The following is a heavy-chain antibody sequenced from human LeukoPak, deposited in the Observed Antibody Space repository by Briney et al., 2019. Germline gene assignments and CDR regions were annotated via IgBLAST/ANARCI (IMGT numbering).Heavy chain of an antibody. J-gene: IGHJ4*02. V-gene: IGHV5-51*01. CDR2: IYPGDSET. CDR3: ARRRDLYSGSYYPFDY. CDR1: GYRFTNYW. D-gene: IGHD1-26*01. Sequence: GESLKISCKGPGYRFTNYWIGWVRQMPGKGLEWMRIIYPGDSETRYSPSFQGQVTISADKSISTAYLQWSSLKASDTAMYYCARRRDLYSGSYYPFDYWGQGTLVTVSS.